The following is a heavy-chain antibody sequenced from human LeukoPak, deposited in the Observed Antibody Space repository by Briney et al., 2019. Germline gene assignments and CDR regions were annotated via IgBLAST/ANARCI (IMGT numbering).Heavy chain of an antibody. CDR2: ISAYNGNT. V-gene: IGHV1-18*01. CDR3: ARSPSGKYYDILTGYHPLDY. D-gene: IGHD3-9*01. Sequence: GASVKVSCKASGYTFTSYGISWVRQAPGQGLEWMGWISAYNGNTNYAQKLQGRVTMTTDTSTSTAYMELRSLRSDDTAVYYCARSPSGKYYDILTGYHPLDYWGQGTLVTVSS. CDR1: GYTFTSYG. J-gene: IGHJ4*02.